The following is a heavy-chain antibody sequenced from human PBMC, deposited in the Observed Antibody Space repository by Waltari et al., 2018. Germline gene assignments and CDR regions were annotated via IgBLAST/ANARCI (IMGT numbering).Heavy chain of an antibody. CDR3: ARRDST. D-gene: IGHD5-18*01. Sequence: QVHLVQSGAEVRKPGASVKVSCRVSGYSLSEISMSWVRQAPGEGLAWMGTLDPEDGETIFAQKFQGRATMTEDTSTDTAYMELSGLRSEDTAVYYCARRDSTWGQGTLVTVSS. CDR2: LDPEDGET. J-gene: IGHJ5*02. V-gene: IGHV1-24*01. CDR1: GYSLSEIS.